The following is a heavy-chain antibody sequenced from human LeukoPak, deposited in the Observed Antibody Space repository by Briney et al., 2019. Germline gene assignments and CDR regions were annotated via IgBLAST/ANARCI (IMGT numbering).Heavy chain of an antibody. V-gene: IGHV1-2*02. D-gene: IGHD1-26*01. CDR2: INPNSGGT. CDR3: ARYGSESYYYYCMDV. Sequence: GASVKVSCKASVYTFTGYYMHWVRQAPGQGLEWMGWINPNSGGTNYAQKFQGRVTMTRDTSISTAYMELSRLRSDDTAVYYCARYGSESYYYYCMDVWGKGTTVTVSS. J-gene: IGHJ6*03. CDR1: VYTFTGYY.